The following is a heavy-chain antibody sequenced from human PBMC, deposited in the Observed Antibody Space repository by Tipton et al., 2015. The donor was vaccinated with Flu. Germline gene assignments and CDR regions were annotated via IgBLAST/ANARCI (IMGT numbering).Heavy chain of an antibody. Sequence: LRLSCTISGDSLRNYYWSWIRQSPGKGLEWIGQVYYSGTTNYNPSLKSRVTISLDKSKNQLSLNVNSMTTADTAVYYCARDPSLGMPDYFDYWGQGILVTASS. CDR1: GDSLRNYY. D-gene: IGHD2-2*01. V-gene: IGHV4-59*01. CDR2: VYYSGTT. J-gene: IGHJ4*02. CDR3: ARDPSLGMPDYFDY.